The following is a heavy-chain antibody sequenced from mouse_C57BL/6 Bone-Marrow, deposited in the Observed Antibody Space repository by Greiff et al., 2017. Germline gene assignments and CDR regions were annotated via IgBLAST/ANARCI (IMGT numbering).Heavy chain of an antibody. V-gene: IGHV1-19*01. D-gene: IGHD1-1*01. CDR1: GYTFTDYY. CDR2: INPYNGGT. Sequence: EVQLQQSGPVLVKPGASVKMSCKASGYTFTDYYMNWVKQSHGKSLEWLGVINPYNGGTSYNQKFKGKATLTVDKSSSTAYMELNSLTSEDSAVYYCATGSSFAWFAYWGQGTLVTVSA. J-gene: IGHJ3*01. CDR3: ATGSSFAWFAY.